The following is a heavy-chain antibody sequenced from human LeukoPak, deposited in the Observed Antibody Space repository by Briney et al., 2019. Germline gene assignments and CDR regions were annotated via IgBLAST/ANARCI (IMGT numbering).Heavy chain of an antibody. V-gene: IGHV7-4-1*02. CDR1: GYTFSSNA. D-gene: IGHD3-22*01. CDR3: ARGYDSSGFFSD. J-gene: IGHJ4*02. Sequence: GASVKVSCKASGYTFSSNAINWVRQAPGQGLEWMGWIDTNTGNPTYAQGLTGRFVFPLDTSVSTAYLQINSLKAEDTGEYFCARGYDSSGFFSDWGQGTLVTVSS. CDR2: IDTNTGNP.